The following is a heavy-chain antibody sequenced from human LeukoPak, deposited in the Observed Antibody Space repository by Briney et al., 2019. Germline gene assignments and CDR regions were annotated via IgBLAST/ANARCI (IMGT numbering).Heavy chain of an antibody. Sequence: SETLSLTCTVSGDSINSLDLWSWVRQPPGKGLEWIGYIYHSGSTYYNPSLKSRVTISVDRSKNQFSLKLSSVTAADTAVYYCARRPYGGNSRDAFDIWGQGTMVTVSS. V-gene: IGHV4-4*02. CDR2: IYHSGST. J-gene: IGHJ3*02. D-gene: IGHD4-23*01. CDR1: GDSINSLDL. CDR3: ARRPYGGNSRDAFDI.